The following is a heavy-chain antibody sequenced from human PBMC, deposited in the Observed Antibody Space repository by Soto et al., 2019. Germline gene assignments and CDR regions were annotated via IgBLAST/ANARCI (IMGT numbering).Heavy chain of an antibody. CDR2: IIPILGIA. J-gene: IGHJ3*02. V-gene: IGHV1-69*04. CDR1: GGTFSSYT. CDR3: ARDKAYYDFWIGYYGAFDI. Sequence: SVKVSCKASGGTFSSYTISWVRQAPGQGLEWMGRIIPILGIANYAQKFQGRVTITADKSTSTAYMELSSLRSEDTAVYYCARDKAYYDFWIGYYGAFDIWGQGTMVTVSS. D-gene: IGHD3-3*01.